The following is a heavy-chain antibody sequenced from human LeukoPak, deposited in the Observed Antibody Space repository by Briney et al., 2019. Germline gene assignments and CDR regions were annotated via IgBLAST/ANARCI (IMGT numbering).Heavy chain of an antibody. CDR3: ARDSTYYYGSGSSGPHYFDS. CDR1: GFTFSSYA. Sequence: GTSLRLSCAASGFTFSSYAMHWVRQAPGKGLEWVAVISYDGSNTYYADSVKGRFTISRDNPKNTLYLQFNSLRAEDSAVYYCARDSTYYYGSGSSGPHYFDSWGQGTLVTVSS. D-gene: IGHD3-10*01. V-gene: IGHV3-30*01. J-gene: IGHJ4*02. CDR2: ISYDGSNT.